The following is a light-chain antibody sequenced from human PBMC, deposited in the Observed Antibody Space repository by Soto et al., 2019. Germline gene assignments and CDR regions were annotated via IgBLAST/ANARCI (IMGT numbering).Light chain of an antibody. J-gene: IGLJ2*01. CDR1: SSDVGGYNY. CDR3: SSYTSSSTLV. Sequence: QSALTQPASVSGSPGQSITISCTGTSSDVGGYNYVSWYQHHPGKAPKVMIYDVSNRPSGVSNRFSGSKSGNTASLTISRPQAEDEDDYYCSSYTSSSTLVFGGGTKLTVL. CDR2: DVS. V-gene: IGLV2-14*03.